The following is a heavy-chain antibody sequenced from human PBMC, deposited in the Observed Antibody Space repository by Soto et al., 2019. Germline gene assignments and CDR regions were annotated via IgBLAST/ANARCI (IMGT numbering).Heavy chain of an antibody. V-gene: IGHV3-21*01. Sequence: PGGSLRLSCAAFGFRFSSYTMNWVRQAPGKGLEWVSFISTSGSDIHYADSVKGRFTISRDNAENSLYLQMNSLRADDTAVYYCARDGGGYATGWFANWGQGTLVTVSS. J-gene: IGHJ4*02. CDR1: GFRFSSYT. D-gene: IGHD6-19*01. CDR3: ARDGGGYATGWFAN. CDR2: ISTSGSDI.